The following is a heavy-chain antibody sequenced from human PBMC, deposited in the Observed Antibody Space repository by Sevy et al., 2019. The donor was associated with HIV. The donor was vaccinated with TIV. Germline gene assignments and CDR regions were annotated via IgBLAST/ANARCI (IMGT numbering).Heavy chain of an antibody. Sequence: GGSLRLSCAASGFTLSNAWMSWVRQAPGKGLEWVGRIKSKADGGTTYYAAPVKGRFTISRDDSKNTLYLQMNSLKTEDTAIYYCTTKANPGSTTVGEFDYWGQGTLVTVSS. V-gene: IGHV3-15*01. CDR3: TTKANPGSTTVGEFDY. J-gene: IGHJ4*02. CDR1: GFTLSNAW. D-gene: IGHD2-15*01. CDR2: IKSKADGGTT.